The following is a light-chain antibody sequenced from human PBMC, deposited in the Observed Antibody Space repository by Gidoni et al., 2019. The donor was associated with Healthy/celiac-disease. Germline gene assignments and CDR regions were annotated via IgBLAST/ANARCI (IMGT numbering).Light chain of an antibody. V-gene: IGKV3-20*01. Sequence: EIVLTQSPGTLSLSPRERANLSCRASDSVSSSYLAWYQQKPGQAPRLLIYVASSRAPGIPDRFSGRWSGTDFTLTISRLEPEDFAVYYCQQYGSSPTFGQGTKLEIK. CDR3: QQYGSSPT. CDR2: VAS. CDR1: DSVSSSY. J-gene: IGKJ2*01.